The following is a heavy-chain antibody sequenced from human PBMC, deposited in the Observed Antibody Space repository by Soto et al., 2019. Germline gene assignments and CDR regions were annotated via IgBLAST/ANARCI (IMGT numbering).Heavy chain of an antibody. CDR2: ISAYNGNT. Sequence: ASVKVSCKASGYTFTSYGISWVRQAPGQGLEWMGWISAYNGNTNYAQKLQGRVTMTTDTSTSTAYMELRSLRSDDTAVYYCARDFLARKRRVLNNWFDPWGQGTLVTVYS. V-gene: IGHV1-18*01. CDR1: GYTFTSYG. J-gene: IGHJ5*02. CDR3: ARDFLARKRRVLNNWFDP. D-gene: IGHD2-8*01.